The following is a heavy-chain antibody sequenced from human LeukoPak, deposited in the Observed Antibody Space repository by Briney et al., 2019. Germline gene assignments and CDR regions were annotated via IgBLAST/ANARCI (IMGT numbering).Heavy chain of an antibody. CDR2: ISGSGGST. V-gene: IGHV3-23*01. CDR3: AKDSYRSGSYYWYYFDY. CDR1: GFTFSSYA. J-gene: IGHJ4*02. D-gene: IGHD3-10*01. Sequence: GGSLRLSCAASGFTFSSYAMSWVRQAPGKGLEWVSAISGSGGSTYYADSVKGRFTISRDNSKNTLYLQMNSLRAEDTAVYYCAKDSYRSGSYYWYYFDYWGQGTLVTVSS.